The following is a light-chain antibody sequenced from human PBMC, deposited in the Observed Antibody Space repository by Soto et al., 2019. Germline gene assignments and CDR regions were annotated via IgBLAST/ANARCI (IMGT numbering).Light chain of an antibody. CDR3: QQRTTWPLT. CDR1: QRVATF. J-gene: IGKJ4*01. Sequence: EIVLTQSPDTLSLSPGERATLSCRASQRVATFVAWYQQKGGQPPRLLIFDASTRASGVPGRFNGSGSGTAFTLTISSLEPEESAVYYCQQRTTWPLTFGGGTKVEVK. V-gene: IGKV3-11*01. CDR2: DAS.